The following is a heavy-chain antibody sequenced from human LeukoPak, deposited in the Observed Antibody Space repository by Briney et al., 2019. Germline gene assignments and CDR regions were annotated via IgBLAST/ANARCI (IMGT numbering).Heavy chain of an antibody. CDR2: ISGSGGST. J-gene: IGHJ5*02. D-gene: IGHD2-2*01. CDR1: GFTFSSYA. V-gene: IGHV3-23*01. Sequence: GGSLRLSCAASGFTFSSYAMSWVRQAPGKGLEWVSAISGSGGSTYYADSVKGRFTISRDNSKNTLYLQMNSLRDEDTAVYYCAKDGLDQLGNNWFDPWGQETLVTVSS. CDR3: AKDGLDQLGNNWFDP.